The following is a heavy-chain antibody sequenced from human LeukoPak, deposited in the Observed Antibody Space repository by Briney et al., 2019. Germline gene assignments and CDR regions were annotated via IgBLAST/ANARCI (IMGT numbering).Heavy chain of an antibody. CDR1: GFTFSSYA. Sequence: GGSLRLSCAASGFTFSSYAMHWVRQAPGKGLEYVSAISSNGGSTYYANSVKGRFTISRDNSKNTLYLQMGSLRAEDMAVYYCARAGYCGGDCYNHYYYMDVWGKGTTVTVSS. D-gene: IGHD2-21*02. CDR2: ISSNGGST. V-gene: IGHV3-64*01. J-gene: IGHJ6*03. CDR3: ARAGYCGGDCYNHYYYMDV.